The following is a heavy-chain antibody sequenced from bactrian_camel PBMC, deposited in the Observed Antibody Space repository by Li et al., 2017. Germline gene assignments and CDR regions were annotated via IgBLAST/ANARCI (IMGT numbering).Heavy chain of an antibody. V-gene: IGHV3S53*01. D-gene: IGHD6*01. CDR1: TYTPSTSC. Sequence: HVQLVESGGGSVQTGGSLRLSCAHFTYTPSTSCMGWFRQAPGKEREEIATIDSDGSTSYADSVKGRFTISKDNAKNTLYLQMNSLKPEDTAMYYCAAEGVRYGGSWSRCPDQFGCWGQGTQVTVS. J-gene: IGHJ6*01. CDR2: IDSDGST. CDR3: AAEGVRYGGSWSRCPDQFGC.